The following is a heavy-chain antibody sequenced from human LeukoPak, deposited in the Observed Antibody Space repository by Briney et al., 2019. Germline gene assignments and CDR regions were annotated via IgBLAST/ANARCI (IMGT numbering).Heavy chain of an antibody. CDR1: GGSISSYY. CDR2: IYYSGST. J-gene: IGHJ4*02. Sequence: SETLSLTCTVSGGSISSYYWSWIRQPPGKGLEWIGYIYYSGSTNYNPSLRSRVTISVDTSKNQFSLKLSSVTAADTAVYYCARGGKVATIPGFDYWGQGTLVTVSS. CDR3: ARGGKVATIPGFDY. D-gene: IGHD4-23*01. V-gene: IGHV4-59*01.